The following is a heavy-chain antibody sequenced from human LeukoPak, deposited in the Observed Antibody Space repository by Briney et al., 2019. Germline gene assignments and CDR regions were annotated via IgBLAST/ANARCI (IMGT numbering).Heavy chain of an antibody. V-gene: IGHV4-34*01. CDR1: GGSFSGYY. Sequence: KPSETLSLTCAVYGGSFSGYYWSWIRQPPGKGLEWIGEINHSGSTNYNPSLKSRVTISVDTSKNQFSLKLSSVTAADTAVYYCARGLRYYYGSGSYFMDVWGKGTTVTVSS. J-gene: IGHJ6*03. CDR3: ARGLRYYYGSGSYFMDV. D-gene: IGHD3-10*01. CDR2: INHSGST.